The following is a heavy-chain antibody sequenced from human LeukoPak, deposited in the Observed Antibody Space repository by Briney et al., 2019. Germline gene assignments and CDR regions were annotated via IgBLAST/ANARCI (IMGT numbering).Heavy chain of an antibody. V-gene: IGHV3-23*01. CDR2: TSGSGGST. D-gene: IGHD2-15*01. CDR1: GFTFSSYA. CDR3: AKNGGSQCYSHLDS. Sequence: RGSLRLSCAASGFTFSSYAMSWVRQAPGKGLEWVSGTSGSGGSTYYAGSVKGRFTISRDNSKNTLYLQMNSLRVEDTAVYYCAKNGGSQCYSHLDSWGQGTLVTVSS. J-gene: IGHJ4*02.